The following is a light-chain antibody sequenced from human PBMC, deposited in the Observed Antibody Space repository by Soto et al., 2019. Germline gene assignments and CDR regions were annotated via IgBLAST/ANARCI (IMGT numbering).Light chain of an antibody. CDR2: GNS. CDR3: QSYDSSLSGWV. V-gene: IGLV1-40*01. CDR1: SFNIGAGYD. Sequence: QSVLTQPPSVSGAPGQRVTISCTGSSFNIGAGYDVHWYQQLPGTAPKLLMYGNSNRPSGVPDRFSGSKSGTSASLAITGLQAEDEADYYCQSYDSSLSGWVFGGGTKLTVL. J-gene: IGLJ3*02.